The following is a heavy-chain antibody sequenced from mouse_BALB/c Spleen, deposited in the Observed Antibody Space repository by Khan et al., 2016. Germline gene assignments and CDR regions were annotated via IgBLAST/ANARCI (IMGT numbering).Heavy chain of an antibody. J-gene: IGHJ4*01. D-gene: IGHD2-1*01. CDR3: ARGRWYGAMGY. CDR2: INPDSSTI. V-gene: IGHV4-1*02. CDR1: GFDFSRYW. Sequence: EVKLEESGGGLVQPGGSLKLSCAASGFDFSRYWMSWVRQAPEKGLEWIGEINPDSSTINYTPSLKDKFIISRDNAKNTLYLQMSKVRSEDTALDYCARGRWYGAMGYWGQGTSVTVSS.